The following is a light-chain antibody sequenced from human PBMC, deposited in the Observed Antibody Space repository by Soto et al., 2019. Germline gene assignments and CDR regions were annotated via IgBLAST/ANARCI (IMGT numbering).Light chain of an antibody. J-gene: IGLJ3*02. CDR1: SGRTSYT. CDR3: QTWANDIKGQ. Sequence: QPVLTQSPSASASLGASVKLTCTLNSGRTSYTIAWHQQQPGKGPRFLMKVYSDGSHSKGDGIPDRFSGSSSGAERYLTISNLQSEDEADYYCQTWANDIKGQFGGGTKVTVL. CDR2: VYSDGSH. V-gene: IGLV4-69*01.